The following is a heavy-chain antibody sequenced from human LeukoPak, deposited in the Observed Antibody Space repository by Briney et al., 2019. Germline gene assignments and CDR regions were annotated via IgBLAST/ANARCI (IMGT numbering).Heavy chain of an antibody. V-gene: IGHV4-38-2*02. CDR3: ARDLRHFDY. Sequence: SETLSLTCAVSGYSISSGYYWGWIRQPPRKGLEWIGSIYHSGSTYYNPSLKSRVTISVDTSKNQFSLKLSSVTAADTAVYYCARDLRHFDYWGQGTLVTVSS. J-gene: IGHJ4*02. CDR1: GYSISSGYY. CDR2: IYHSGST.